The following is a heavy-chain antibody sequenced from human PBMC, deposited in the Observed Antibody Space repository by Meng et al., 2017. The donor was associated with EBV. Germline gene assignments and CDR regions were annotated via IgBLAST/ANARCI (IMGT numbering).Heavy chain of an antibody. CDR2: MNPDSGDT. Sequence: QVQLVQSGAEGKKPGASVKVSCKASGYTFTRYDINWVRQAPGQGLEWMGWMNPDSGDTGYAQKFQGRVTMTRDTSINAAYMDLSNLKSEDTALYYCARDVYGSGTYRSDPWGQGTLVTVSS. V-gene: IGHV1-8*01. J-gene: IGHJ5*02. CDR3: ARDVYGSGTYRSDP. D-gene: IGHD3-10*01. CDR1: GYTFTRYD.